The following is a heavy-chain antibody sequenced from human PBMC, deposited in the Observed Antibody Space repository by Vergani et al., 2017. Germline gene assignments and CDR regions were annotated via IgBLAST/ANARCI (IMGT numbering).Heavy chain of an antibody. CDR2: ISAYNGNT. Sequence: QVQLVQSGAEVKKPGASVKVSCKASGYTFTSYGISWVRQAPGQGLEWMGWISAYNGNTNYAQKLQGRVTMTTDTSTSTAYMELSSLRSEDTAVYYCALGSPNYYYDSSGYRQDAFDIWGQGTMVTVSS. CDR3: ALGSPNYYYDSSGYRQDAFDI. CDR1: GYTFTSYG. D-gene: IGHD3-22*01. J-gene: IGHJ3*02. V-gene: IGHV1-18*01.